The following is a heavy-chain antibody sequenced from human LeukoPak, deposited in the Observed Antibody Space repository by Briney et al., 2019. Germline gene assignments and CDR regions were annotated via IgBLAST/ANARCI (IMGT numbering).Heavy chain of an antibody. CDR1: GFTFDDYA. CDR2: ISWNSGSI. J-gene: IGHJ4*02. D-gene: IGHD3-3*01. CDR3: AKDAVSGSGYYSAFDY. Sequence: SLRLSCAASGFTFDDYAMHWVRQVPGKGPEWVSGISWNSGSIGYADSVKGRFTISRDNAKNSLYLQMNSLRAEDTALYYCAKDAVSGSGYYSAFDYWGQGTLVTVSS. V-gene: IGHV3-9*01.